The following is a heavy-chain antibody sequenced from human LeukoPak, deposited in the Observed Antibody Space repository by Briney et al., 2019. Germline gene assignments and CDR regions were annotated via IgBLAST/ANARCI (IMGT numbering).Heavy chain of an antibody. Sequence: GGSLRLSCAASGFTFSSYWMSWVRQAPGKGLEWVANMKYDGSEKDYVDSVKGRFTISRDNVKNSLYLQMNSLRAEDTAVYYCAGDIAAAGLFFDCWRQGTMVTVCS. V-gene: IGHV3-7*01. CDR2: MKYDGSEK. J-gene: IGHJ4*02. D-gene: IGHD6-13*01. CDR3: AGDIAAAGLFFDC. CDR1: GFTFSSYW.